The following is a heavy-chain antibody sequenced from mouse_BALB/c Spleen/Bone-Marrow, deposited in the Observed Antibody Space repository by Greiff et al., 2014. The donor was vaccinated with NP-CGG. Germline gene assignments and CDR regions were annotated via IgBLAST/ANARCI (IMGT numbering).Heavy chain of an antibody. J-gene: IGHJ1*01. D-gene: IGHD1-1*01. CDR3: ARYDYGWYFYV. Sequence: VLLQQSGAELVKPGASVKLSCTASGFNIKDTYMHWVKQRPEQGLEWIGRIDPANGNTKYDPKFQGKATITADTSSNTAYLQLSSLTSEDTAVYYCARYDYGWYFYVWGAGTTVTVSS. CDR2: IDPANGNT. CDR1: GFNIKDTY. V-gene: IGHV14-3*02.